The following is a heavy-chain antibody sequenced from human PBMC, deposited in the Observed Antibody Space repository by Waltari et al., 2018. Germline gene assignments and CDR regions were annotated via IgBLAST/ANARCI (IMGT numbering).Heavy chain of an antibody. CDR2: IYTSGST. V-gene: IGHV4-61*02. CDR1: GGSISSGSYY. Sequence: QLQLQESGPGLVKPSQTLSLTCTVSGGSISSGSYYWSWIRQPAGKGLEWIGRIYTSGSTNYNPSLKSRVTISVDTSKNQFSLKLSSVTAADTAVYYCARSTVTYYFDYWGQGTLVTVSS. D-gene: IGHD4-17*01. CDR3: ARSTVTYYFDY. J-gene: IGHJ4*02.